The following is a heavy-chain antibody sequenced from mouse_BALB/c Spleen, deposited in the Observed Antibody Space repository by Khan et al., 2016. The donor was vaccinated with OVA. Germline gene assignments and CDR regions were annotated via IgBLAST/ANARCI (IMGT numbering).Heavy chain of an antibody. V-gene: IGHV3-2*02. CDR1: GYSITSNYA. CDR2: ISYSGAT. Sequence: EVQLQESGPSLVKPSQSLSLTCTVSGYSITSNYAWNWIRQFPGSKLEWMGYISYSGATNYNPSLKSRISVTRDTSENQFFLQLNSVTTEDPATYSCACQNYCGDALDYWGQGTALTVSS. CDR3: ACQNYCGDALDY. D-gene: IGHD1-2*01. J-gene: IGHJ4*01.